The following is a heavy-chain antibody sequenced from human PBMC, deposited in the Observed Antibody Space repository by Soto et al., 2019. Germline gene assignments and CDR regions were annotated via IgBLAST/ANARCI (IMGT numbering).Heavy chain of an antibody. CDR2: IFWDNDR. Sequence: QITLKESGSALVKPTKTLTLTCTFSGFSLSSSGVAVGWMRQPQGKALEWLELIFWDNDRSYSPSLKSRPTITKDTYKNQVVLTMTHMDTVDTATYYCARTYYYGQNWFDPWGQGTLVTVSS. CDR3: ARTYYYGQNWFDP. D-gene: IGHD3-10*01. V-gene: IGHV2-5*02. CDR1: GFSLSSSGVA. J-gene: IGHJ5*02.